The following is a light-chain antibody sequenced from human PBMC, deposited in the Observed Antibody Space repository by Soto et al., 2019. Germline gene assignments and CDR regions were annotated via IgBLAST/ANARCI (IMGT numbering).Light chain of an antibody. V-gene: IGKV1-13*02. Sequence: AIQLTQSPSSLSASMGDRVTITCRASQSISSYLNWYQQKPGKAPNLLISDASRLESGVPSRFRGRGSGTNFTLAISSLQPDDFATYYCHQYDSDRTFGQGTKVDIK. CDR3: HQYDSDRT. CDR2: DAS. CDR1: QSISSY. J-gene: IGKJ1*01.